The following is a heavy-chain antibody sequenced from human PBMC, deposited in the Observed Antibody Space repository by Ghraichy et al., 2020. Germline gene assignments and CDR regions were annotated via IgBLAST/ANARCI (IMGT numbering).Heavy chain of an antibody. CDR2: IKSDGSDR. Sequence: GSLRLSCAASGFSFSRHWMSWVRQAPGKGLEWVASIKSDGSDRFYVDSVKGRFTISRDNAKNSVSLEMNSLRAEDTAVYYCARDPYGDYKYGGTDYWGQGTLVSVSS. V-gene: IGHV3-7*01. CDR1: GFSFSRHW. CDR3: ARDPYGDYKYGGTDY. J-gene: IGHJ4*02. D-gene: IGHD4-17*01.